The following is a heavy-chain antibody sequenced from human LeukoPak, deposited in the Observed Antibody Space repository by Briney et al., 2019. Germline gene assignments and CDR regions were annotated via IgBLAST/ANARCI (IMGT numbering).Heavy chain of an antibody. CDR3: AKHYQDRSGWYYFDY. D-gene: IGHD6-19*01. J-gene: IGHJ4*02. V-gene: IGHV3-30*18. CDR2: ISYDGSNK. CDR1: GFTFSSYS. Sequence: GGSLRLSCAASGFTFSSYSMNWVRQAPGKGLEWVAVISYDGSNKYYADSVKGRFTISRDNSKNTLYLQMNSLRAEDTAVYYCAKHYQDRSGWYYFDYWGQGTLVTVSS.